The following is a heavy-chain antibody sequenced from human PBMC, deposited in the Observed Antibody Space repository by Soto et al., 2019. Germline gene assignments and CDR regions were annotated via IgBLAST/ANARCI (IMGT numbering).Heavy chain of an antibody. CDR3: ARQLIY. D-gene: IGHD6-6*01. CDR2: IIPSVGST. V-gene: IGHV1-46*03. Sequence: AVSVNGSCNAFGDAFSSDARHWVRQAPGQGLEWMGGIIPSVGSTNYAQKFQGRVTMTRDTSTSTVYMEVSSLRSEDTAVYYCARQLIYWGQGTPVTVSS. J-gene: IGHJ4*02. CDR1: GDAFSSDA.